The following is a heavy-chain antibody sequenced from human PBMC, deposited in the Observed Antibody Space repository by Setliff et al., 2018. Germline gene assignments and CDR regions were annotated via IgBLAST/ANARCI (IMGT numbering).Heavy chain of an antibody. J-gene: IGHJ4*02. V-gene: IGHV1-2*04. Sequence: GASVKVSCKTSGYTFIGYYVHWVRQAPGRGLEWMGWINPNSGGTNYAQKFQGWVTMTRDTSISTAYMELSRLRSDDTAVYYCARGGYSGSYDFDYWGQGTLVTVSS. CDR3: ARGGYSGSYDFDY. D-gene: IGHD1-26*01. CDR2: INPNSGGT. CDR1: GYTFIGYY.